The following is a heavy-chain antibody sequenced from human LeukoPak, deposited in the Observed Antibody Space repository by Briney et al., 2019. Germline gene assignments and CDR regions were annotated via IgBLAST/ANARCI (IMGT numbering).Heavy chain of an antibody. Sequence: ASVKVSCKASGYTFTGYYMHWVRQAPGQGLEWMGRINPNSGGTNYAQKFQGRVTMTRDTFISTAYMELSRLRSDDTAVYYCARVGRGDGYNYDYWGQGTLVTVSS. CDR2: INPNSGGT. CDR3: ARVGRGDGYNYDY. CDR1: GYTFTGYY. J-gene: IGHJ4*02. V-gene: IGHV1-2*06. D-gene: IGHD5-24*01.